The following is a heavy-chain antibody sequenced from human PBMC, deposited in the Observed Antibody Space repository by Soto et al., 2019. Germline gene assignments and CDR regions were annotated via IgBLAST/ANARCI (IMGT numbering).Heavy chain of an antibody. CDR3: ARGAFPTWGSYPLDY. CDR1: GFTFSTYW. D-gene: IGHD3-16*02. J-gene: IGHJ4*02. V-gene: IGHV3-7*04. Sequence: EVQLVESGGGLVQPGGSLRLSCAASGFTFSTYWMTWVRQAPGKGLEWVANIKQDGSEYYSVGSVKGRFTISRDNAKNSLYLQMNGLRAEDTAVYYCARGAFPTWGSYPLDYWGQGTLVTVSS. CDR2: IKQDGSEY.